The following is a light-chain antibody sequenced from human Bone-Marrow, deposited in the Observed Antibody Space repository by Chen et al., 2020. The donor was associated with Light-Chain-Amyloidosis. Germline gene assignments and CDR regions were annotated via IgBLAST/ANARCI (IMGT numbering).Light chain of an antibody. J-gene: IGLJ3*02. CDR3: QVWDRSSDRPV. CDR1: NIGSTS. Sequence: SSVLTLPSSGSVAPGQTATIACGGNNIGSTSVHWYQETPGQAPLPVVYDDSARPSGIPERLSGSNSGNTATLTISRVEAGDEADYYCQVWDRSSDRPVFGGGTKLTVL. V-gene: IGLV3-21*02. CDR2: DDS.